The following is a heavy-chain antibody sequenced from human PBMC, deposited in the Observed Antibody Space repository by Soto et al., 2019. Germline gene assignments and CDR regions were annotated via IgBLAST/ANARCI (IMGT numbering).Heavy chain of an antibody. CDR1: GFTFSSYG. Sequence: GGSLRLSCAASGFTFSSYGMHWVRQAPGKGLEWVSAIRGGGGSTYYADSVKGRFTISRDNSKNTLYLQMNSLRAEDTAVYYCAKEFVADYYYYYMDVWGKGTTVTVSS. CDR2: IRGGGGST. V-gene: IGHV3-23*01. CDR3: AKEFVADYYYYYMDV. J-gene: IGHJ6*03. D-gene: IGHD3-10*01.